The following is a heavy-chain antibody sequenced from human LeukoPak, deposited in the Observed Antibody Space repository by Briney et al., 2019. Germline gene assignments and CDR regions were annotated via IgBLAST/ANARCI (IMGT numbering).Heavy chain of an antibody. V-gene: IGHV3-48*02. Sequence: GRSLRLSCAASGFTFSNYGMNWVRQAPGKGLEWISYISASSSTMYYADSVKGRFTISRDNAKNPLSLQINSLRDEDTAVFYCARDAGTGYFDYWGQGTLVTVSS. D-gene: IGHD1-1*01. CDR3: ARDAGTGYFDY. CDR2: ISASSSTM. J-gene: IGHJ4*02. CDR1: GFTFSNYG.